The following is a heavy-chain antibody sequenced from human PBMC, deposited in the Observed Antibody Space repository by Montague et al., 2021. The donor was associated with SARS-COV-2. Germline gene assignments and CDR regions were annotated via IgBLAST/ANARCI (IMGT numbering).Heavy chain of an antibody. Sequence: TLSLTCTVSGDSISSSSYNWGWIRQPPGKGLEWIGYIYYSGSTYYNPPLKSRLTISVDTSKNRFSLKLSSVTAADTAMYYCARARVVVPTTRNWFDPWGQGTLVTVSS. CDR2: IYYSGST. J-gene: IGHJ5*02. D-gene: IGHD2-2*01. V-gene: IGHV4-31*03. CDR3: ARARVVVPTTRNWFDP. CDR1: GDSISSSSYN.